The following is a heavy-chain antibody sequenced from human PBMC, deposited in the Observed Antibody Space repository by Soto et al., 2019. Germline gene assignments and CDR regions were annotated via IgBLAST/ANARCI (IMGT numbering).Heavy chain of an antibody. Sequence: SETLSLTCTVSGGSISSGGYYWSWIRQHPGKGLEWIGYISYSGSTYYNPSLESRVTISVDTSKNQFSLKLSSVTAADTAVYYCARNALSRDSIWGQGTLVTVSS. J-gene: IGHJ4*02. CDR2: ISYSGST. CDR1: GGSISSGGYY. D-gene: IGHD3-22*01. CDR3: ARNALSRDSI. V-gene: IGHV4-31*03.